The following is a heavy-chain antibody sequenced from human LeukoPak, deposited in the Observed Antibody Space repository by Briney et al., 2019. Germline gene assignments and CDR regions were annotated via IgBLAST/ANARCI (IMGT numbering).Heavy chain of an antibody. Sequence: GSLRLSWAASGFTFSSYWMTWARQAPGKGLEWVANIKQDESEKYYGDSVRGRFTISRDNAQNSLYLQMNSLRAEDTAVYYCARDNGYFSVDYWGQGTLVTVSS. D-gene: IGHD3-22*01. J-gene: IGHJ4*02. CDR3: ARDNGYFSVDY. V-gene: IGHV3-7*01. CDR2: IKQDESEK. CDR1: GFTFSSYW.